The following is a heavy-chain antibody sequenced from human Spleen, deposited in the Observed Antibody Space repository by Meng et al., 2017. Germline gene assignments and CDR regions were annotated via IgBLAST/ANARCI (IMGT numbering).Heavy chain of an antibody. J-gene: IGHJ4*02. CDR3: ARGPTTMAHDFDY. Sequence: QVQLQQMGAGLLKPSETLSLTCAVYGGSFSGDYWSWIRQPPGKGLEWIGEINHSGSTNYNPSLKSRVNISVDTCKNQFSLKLSSVTAADSAVYYCARGPTTMAHDFDYWGQGTLVTVSS. CDR2: INHSGST. V-gene: IGHV4-34*01. CDR1: GGSFSGDY. D-gene: IGHD4-11*01.